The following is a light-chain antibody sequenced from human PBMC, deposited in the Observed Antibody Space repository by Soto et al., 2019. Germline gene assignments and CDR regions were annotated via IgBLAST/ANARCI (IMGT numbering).Light chain of an antibody. V-gene: IGKV1-39*01. CDR1: QSIGRF. CDR3: QERYTPPPGP. Sequence: DIQMTQSPSSLSASVGDRVTITCRASQSIGRFLNWYQQKPGKAPALLIYAASSLQSGVPSRFSGRGSGTDFARKIGTLQREHFATGYCQERYTPPPGPFAPGTQLEIK. CDR2: AAS. J-gene: IGKJ5*01.